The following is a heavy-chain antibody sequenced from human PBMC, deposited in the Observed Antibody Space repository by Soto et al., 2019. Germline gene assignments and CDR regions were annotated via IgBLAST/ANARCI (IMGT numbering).Heavy chain of an antibody. Sequence: CECVDITSFMSWVRQAPGKGLEWVSIIYNDGSTYYADSVKGRFTVSRDDSKNTLYLEIVSLRAEDTAVYYCARDSYTRYWGQGTLVTVS. CDR2: IYNDGST. CDR1: ECVDITSF. CDR3: ARDSYTRY. D-gene: IGHD4-4*01. J-gene: IGHJ4*02. V-gene: IGHV3-66*01.